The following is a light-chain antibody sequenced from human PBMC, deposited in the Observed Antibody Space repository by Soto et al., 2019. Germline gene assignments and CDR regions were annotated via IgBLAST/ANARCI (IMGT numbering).Light chain of an antibody. CDR3: SSYAGTNNLLYV. CDR2: EVT. CDR1: RSDVGAYNY. Sequence: QSVLTQPASVSGSPGQSIAISCTGTRSDVGAYNYVSWYQQHPGKAPKLMISEVTNRPSGVSDRFSGSKSGNTASLTISGLQAEDEADYYCSSYAGTNNLLYVFGTGTKVTVL. V-gene: IGLV2-14*01. J-gene: IGLJ1*01.